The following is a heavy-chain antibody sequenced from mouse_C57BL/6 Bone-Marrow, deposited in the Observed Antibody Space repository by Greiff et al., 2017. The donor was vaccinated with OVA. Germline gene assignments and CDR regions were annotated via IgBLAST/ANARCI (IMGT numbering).Heavy chain of an antibody. D-gene: IGHD1-1*01. CDR2: IFPGSGST. CDR1: GYTFTGYW. J-gene: IGHJ3*01. Sequence: QVQLQQSGAELMKPGASVKLSCKATGYTFTGYWIEWVKQRPGHGLEWIGEIFPGSGSTNYNEKFKGKATFTVDTSSSTAYMQLSSLTTEDSAIYYCAYGGFAYWGQGTLLTVSA. CDR3: AYGGFAY. V-gene: IGHV1-9*01.